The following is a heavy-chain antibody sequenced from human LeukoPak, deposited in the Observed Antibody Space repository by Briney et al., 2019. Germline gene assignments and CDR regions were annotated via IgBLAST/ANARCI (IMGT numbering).Heavy chain of an antibody. CDR2: VNNDGSST. CDR3: ARDSVELAGDYDY. J-gene: IGHJ4*02. D-gene: IGHD2-2*01. CDR1: GFTFSTYW. V-gene: IGHV3-74*01. Sequence: PGRSLRLSCAASGFTFSTYWMHWVRQAPGKGLAWVSHVNNDGSSTFYADSVKGRFTISRDNAKNTLYLQMNSLRAEDTAMYYCARDSVELAGDYDYWGQGTLVTVSS.